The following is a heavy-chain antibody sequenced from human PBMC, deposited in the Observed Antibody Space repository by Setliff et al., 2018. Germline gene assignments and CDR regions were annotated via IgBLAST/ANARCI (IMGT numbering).Heavy chain of an antibody. D-gene: IGHD3-10*01. J-gene: IGHJ6*03. V-gene: IGHV4-61*09. CDR2: IYTSGST. Sequence: PSETLSLTCSVSGASITSGGFYWTWIRQPAGKGLEWIGHIYTSGSTDYNPSLKSRVTISVDTSKNQLSLKLSSVTAADTAVYYCAKVPITKVYFYMDVWGKGTTVTVSS. CDR3: AKVPITKVYFYMDV. CDR1: GASITSGGFY.